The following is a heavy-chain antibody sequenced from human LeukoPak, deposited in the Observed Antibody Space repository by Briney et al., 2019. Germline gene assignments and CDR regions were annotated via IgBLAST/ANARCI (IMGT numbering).Heavy chain of an antibody. D-gene: IGHD3-22*01. CDR2: INHSGKT. V-gene: IGHV4-34*01. CDR3: ARDNFDTSGYIDY. CDR1: GGSLIGHY. J-gene: IGHJ4*02. Sequence: SETLSLTCDVYGGSLIGHYWSWIRQPPGKGLEWIGEINHSGKTNYNPSLKNRVTISLDTSNNQFSLRLSSVTAADTAVYYCARDNFDTSGYIDYWGQGTLVTVSS.